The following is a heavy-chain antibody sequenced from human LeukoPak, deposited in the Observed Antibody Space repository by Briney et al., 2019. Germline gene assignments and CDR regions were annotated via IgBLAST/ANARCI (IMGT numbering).Heavy chain of an antibody. CDR3: AHPLNYYESSGYGVIDY. J-gene: IGHJ4*02. CDR2: IHWNGDK. V-gene: IGHV2-5*01. D-gene: IGHD3-22*01. Sequence: ESGATLVNLTQTLTLPCTFSGFSLSTSGVGVGWIRQPPGKALEWLALIHWNGDKRYSPSLKSRLTITKDTSKNQVVLTMTNMDPVDTATYYCAHPLNYYESSGYGVIDYWGQGTLVTASS. CDR1: GFSLSTSGVG.